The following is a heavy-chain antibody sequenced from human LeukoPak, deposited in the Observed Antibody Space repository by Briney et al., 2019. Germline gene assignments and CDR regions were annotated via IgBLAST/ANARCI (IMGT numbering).Heavy chain of an antibody. Sequence: GGSLRLSCAGSGFTFSSYAMSWVRQAPGKGLEWVSAISGSGGGTYYADSVKGRFTISRDNSKNTLYLQMNSLRVEDTAVYYCAKVITWSTKPFDIWGQGTMVTVSS. J-gene: IGHJ3*02. CDR1: GFTFSSYA. CDR2: ISGSGGGT. V-gene: IGHV3-23*01. CDR3: AKVITWSTKPFDI. D-gene: IGHD2-21*01.